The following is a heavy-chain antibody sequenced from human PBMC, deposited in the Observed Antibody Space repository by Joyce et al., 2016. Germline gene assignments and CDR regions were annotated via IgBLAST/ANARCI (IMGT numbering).Heavy chain of an antibody. CDR2: IKHDGSEK. Sequence: EVQLVESGGGLVQPGGSLRLSCAASGFTFSSYWMTWVRQAPGKGLEGVANIKHDGSEKYFLDSVKGRFTISRDNAKNSLYLQMNSLRAEDTAVYYCARGGNRGDAFDFWAQGTMVTVSS. V-gene: IGHV3-7*03. CDR1: GFTFSSYW. J-gene: IGHJ3*01. D-gene: IGHD7-27*01. CDR3: ARGGNRGDAFDF.